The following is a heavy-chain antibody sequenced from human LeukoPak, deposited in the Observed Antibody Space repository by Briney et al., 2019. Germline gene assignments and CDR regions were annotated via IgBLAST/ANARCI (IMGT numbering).Heavy chain of an antibody. D-gene: IGHD3-10*01. CDR2: IYSGGST. CDR1: GFTVSSNY. J-gene: IGHJ4*02. V-gene: IGHV3-66*04. Sequence: GGSLRLSCAASGFTVSSNYMSWVRQAPGKGLEWVSVIYSGGSTYYADSVKGRFTISRDNSKNTLYLQMNSLRAEDTAVYYCARPYYYGSGSPNAAFDYWGQGTLVTVSS. CDR3: ARPYYYGSGSPNAAFDY.